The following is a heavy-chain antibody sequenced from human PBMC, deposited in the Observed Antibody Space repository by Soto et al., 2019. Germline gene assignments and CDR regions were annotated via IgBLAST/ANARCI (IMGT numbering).Heavy chain of an antibody. D-gene: IGHD2-15*01. CDR1: GFTFTKYG. J-gene: IGHJ3*02. Sequence: EVQLLESGGGLVQPGGSLRLSCEASGFTFTKYGMNWVRQAPGKGLEWVSGISGSGGSTYYADSVKGRFTISRDNSKNTLYLQMNSLRVEDTAVFYCAKGWPEGYCSGCPLGAFDIWGQGTMVTVSS. CDR2: ISGSGGST. CDR3: AKGWPEGYCSGCPLGAFDI. V-gene: IGHV3-23*01.